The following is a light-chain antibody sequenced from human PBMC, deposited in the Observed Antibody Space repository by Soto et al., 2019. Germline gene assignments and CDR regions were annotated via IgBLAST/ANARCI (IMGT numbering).Light chain of an antibody. CDR3: QQYNNWPFS. CDR1: QGVTTN. CDR2: DVS. J-gene: IGKJ5*01. Sequence: EIVVTQSPATLSVSPGERATLSCRAGQGVTTNFAWYQQKSGQSPRLLIYDVSIRATGVPARFSATGSETDFTLTISGLQSEDSAVYFCQQYNNWPFSFGQGTRLEI. V-gene: IGKV3-15*01.